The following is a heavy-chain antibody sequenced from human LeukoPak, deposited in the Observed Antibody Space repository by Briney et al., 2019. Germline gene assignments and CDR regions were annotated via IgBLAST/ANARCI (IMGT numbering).Heavy chain of an antibody. V-gene: IGHV3-7*04. D-gene: IGHD1-26*01. CDR1: GFTFNSYW. Sequence: GGSLRLSCAVSGFTFNSYWMTWVRQSPGKGLEWVAHIRQDGSEEYYVDSVKGRFTISRDSANNSLYLQMNSLRVEDTAVYYCARWSGSRHSVDYWGQGTLVTVSS. J-gene: IGHJ4*02. CDR2: IRQDGSEE. CDR3: ARWSGSRHSVDY.